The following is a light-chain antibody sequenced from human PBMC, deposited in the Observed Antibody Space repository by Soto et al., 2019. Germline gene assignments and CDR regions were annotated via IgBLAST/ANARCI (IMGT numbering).Light chain of an antibody. Sequence: DIQMTQSPSSLSASVGDIVTITCRASQTISTYVTWYQQKPGKAPKALISDASTLQSGVPSRFSGSGSGTDFTLISSSLQPEEIATYYCQQSCSSLLSFGGGTKVEIK. CDR2: DAS. J-gene: IGKJ4*01. CDR1: QTISTY. CDR3: QQSCSSLLS. V-gene: IGKV1-39*01.